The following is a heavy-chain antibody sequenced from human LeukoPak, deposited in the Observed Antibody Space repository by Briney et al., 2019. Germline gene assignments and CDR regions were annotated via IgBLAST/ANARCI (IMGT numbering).Heavy chain of an antibody. Sequence: GGSLRLSCAASRFTFSSYWMHWVRQAPGKGLVWVSRVNSDGSSTTYADSVKGRFTISRDNAKNTLYLQMNSLRVDDTAVYYCARGPGNYFDHSAYYYWGQGTLVTVSS. CDR1: RFTFSSYW. CDR2: VNSDGSST. CDR3: ARGPGNYFDHSAYYY. J-gene: IGHJ4*02. D-gene: IGHD3-22*01. V-gene: IGHV3-74*01.